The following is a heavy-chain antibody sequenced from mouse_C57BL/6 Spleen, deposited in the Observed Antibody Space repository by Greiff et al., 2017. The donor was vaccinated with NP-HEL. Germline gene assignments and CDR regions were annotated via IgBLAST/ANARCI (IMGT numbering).Heavy chain of an antibody. Sequence: VKLMESGAELVKPGASVKISCKASGYAFSSYWMNWVKQRPGKGLEWIGQIYPGDGDTNYNGKFKGKATLTADKSSSTAYMQLSSLTSEDSAVYFCARSDDYDGYFDYWGQGTTLTVSS. CDR3: ARSDDYDGYFDY. CDR1: GYAFSSYW. D-gene: IGHD2-4*01. CDR2: IYPGDGDT. V-gene: IGHV1-80*01. J-gene: IGHJ2*01.